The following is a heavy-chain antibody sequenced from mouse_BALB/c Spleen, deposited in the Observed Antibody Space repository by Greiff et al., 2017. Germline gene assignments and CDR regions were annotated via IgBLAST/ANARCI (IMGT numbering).Heavy chain of an antibody. CDR1: GFTFSSYA. J-gene: IGHJ2*01. D-gene: IGHD1-1*01. Sequence: DVKLVESGGGLVKPGGSLKLSCAASGFTFSSYAMSWVRQSPEKRLEWVAEISSGGSYTYYPDTVTGRFTISRDNAKNTLYLEMSSLRSEDTAMYYCARVTTVVAHFDYWGQGTTLTVSS. V-gene: IGHV5-9-4*01. CDR3: ARVTTVVAHFDY. CDR2: ISSGGSYT.